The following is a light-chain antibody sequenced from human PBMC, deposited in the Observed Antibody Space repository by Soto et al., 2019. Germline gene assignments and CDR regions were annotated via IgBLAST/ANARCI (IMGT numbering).Light chain of an antibody. CDR1: QSVSNY. J-gene: IGKJ4*01. CDR3: QQRSNWPLLT. Sequence: ENVLTQSPATLSLSPGERATLSCRASQSVSNYLAWYQQKPGQAPRLLIYDASNRATGIPARFSGSGSGTDFTLTISSLEPEDFAVYYCQQRSNWPLLTFGGGTKVEIK. V-gene: IGKV3-11*01. CDR2: DAS.